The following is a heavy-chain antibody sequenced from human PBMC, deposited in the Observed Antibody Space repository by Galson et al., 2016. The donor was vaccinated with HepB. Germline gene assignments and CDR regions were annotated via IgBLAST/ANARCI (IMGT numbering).Heavy chain of an antibody. Sequence: TLSLTCAVSGGSINTDNWWSWVRQPPGKGLEWIGQVHHTGDTHYHPSLNNRVTMSVDKSKKQFSLKLTSVTAADTALYYCARIGEYSSSWYTAYDIWGRGTMVTVSS. CDR3: ARIGEYSSSWYTAYDI. V-gene: IGHV4-4*02. CDR1: GGSINTDNW. CDR2: VHHTGDT. J-gene: IGHJ3*02. D-gene: IGHD6-13*01.